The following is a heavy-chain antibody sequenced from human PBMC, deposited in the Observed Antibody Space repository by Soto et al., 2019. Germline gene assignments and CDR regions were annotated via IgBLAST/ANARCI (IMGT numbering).Heavy chain of an antibody. J-gene: IGHJ4*02. Sequence: ASVKVSCKASGYTFTGYYMHWVRQAPGQGLEWMGWINPNSGGTNYAQKFQGWVTMTRDTSISTAYMELSRLRSDDTAVYYCARDRGITIFGVVDTCFDYWGQGTLVTVSS. CDR1: GYTFTGYY. V-gene: IGHV1-2*04. CDR2: INPNSGGT. D-gene: IGHD3-3*01. CDR3: ARDRGITIFGVVDTCFDY.